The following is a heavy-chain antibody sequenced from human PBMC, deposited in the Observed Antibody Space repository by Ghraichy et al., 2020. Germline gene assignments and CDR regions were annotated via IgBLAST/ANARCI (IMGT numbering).Heavy chain of an antibody. CDR3: ARDGGGSYYGGFDY. CDR1: GFTFSSYS. CDR2: ISSSSSYI. V-gene: IGHV3-21*01. D-gene: IGHD1-26*01. Sequence: GGSLRLSCAASGFTFSSYSMNWVRQAPGKGLEWVSSISSSSSYIYYADSVKGRFTISRDNAKNSLYLQVNSLRAEDTAVYYCARDGGGSYYGGFDYWGQGTLVTVSS. J-gene: IGHJ4*02.